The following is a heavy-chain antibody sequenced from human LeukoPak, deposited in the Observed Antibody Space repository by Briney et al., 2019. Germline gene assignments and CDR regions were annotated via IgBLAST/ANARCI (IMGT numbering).Heavy chain of an antibody. CDR2: IIPIFGTA. D-gene: IGHD4-17*01. CDR1: GGTFSSYA. J-gene: IGHJ4*02. CDR3: ARDRGYGDYLLFDY. V-gene: IGHV1-69*06. Sequence: GSSVKVSCKASGGTFSSYAISWVRQAPGQGLEWMGGIIPIFGTANYAQKFQGRVTITADKSTCTAYMELSSLRSEDTAVYYCARDRGYGDYLLFDYWGQGTLVTVSS.